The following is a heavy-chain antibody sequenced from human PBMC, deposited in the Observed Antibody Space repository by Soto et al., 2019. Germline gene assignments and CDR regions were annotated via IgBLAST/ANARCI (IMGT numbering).Heavy chain of an antibody. CDR3: AYFHDYSNAYYYYYGMDV. V-gene: IGHV4-34*01. Sequence: PSETLSLTCAVYGGSFSGYYWTWSRQPPGKGLEWIGEIYHSGSTNYNPSLKSRVTISVDKSKNQFSLKLSSVTAADTAVYYCAYFHDYSNAYYYYYGMDVWGQGTTVTVSS. CDR1: GGSFSGYY. D-gene: IGHD4-4*01. J-gene: IGHJ6*02. CDR2: IYHSGST.